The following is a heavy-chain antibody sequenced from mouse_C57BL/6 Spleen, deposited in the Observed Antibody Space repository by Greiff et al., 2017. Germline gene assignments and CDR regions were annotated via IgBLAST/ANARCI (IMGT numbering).Heavy chain of an antibody. CDR3: ARRDSNSGFAY. CDR2: INSDGGST. CDR1: EYEFPSHD. V-gene: IGHV5-2*03. J-gene: IGHJ3*01. D-gene: IGHD2-5*01. Sequence: EVKLEESGGGLVQPGESLKLSCESNEYEFPSHDMSWVRKTPEKRLELVAAINSDGGSTYYPDTMERRSIISRDNTKKTLYLQISSLRSEDTALYYCARRDSNSGFAYWGQGTLVTVSA.